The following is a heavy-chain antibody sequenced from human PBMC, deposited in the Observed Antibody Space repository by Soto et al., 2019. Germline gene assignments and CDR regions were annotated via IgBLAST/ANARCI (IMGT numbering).Heavy chain of an antibody. D-gene: IGHD5-12*01. CDR1: GFSFSTSEVA. Sequence: QITLKESGPTLVKPTQTLTLTCTFSGFSFSTSEVAVGWIRQPPGKALEWLALIYWDDDKRYSPSLKSRLTITKDTSKNQVVLTMTNMDPVDTATYYCAHRTRQRFTDAFHLWGQGTMVTVSS. CDR3: AHRTRQRFTDAFHL. CDR2: IYWDDDK. J-gene: IGHJ3*01. V-gene: IGHV2-5*02.